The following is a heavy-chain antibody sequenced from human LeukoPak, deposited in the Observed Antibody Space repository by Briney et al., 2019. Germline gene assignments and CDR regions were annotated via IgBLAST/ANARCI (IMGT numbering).Heavy chain of an antibody. CDR2: IYYSGST. D-gene: IGHD5-18*01. J-gene: IGHJ5*02. V-gene: IGHV4-30-4*01. Sequence: SETLSLTCTVSGGSISSGDYYWSWIRQPPGKGLEWIGSIYYSGSTYYNPSLKSRVTISVDTSKKQFSMKLSSVTAADTAVYYCASCKDTAMVTWGQGTLVTVSS. CDR1: GGSISSGDYY. CDR3: ASCKDTAMVT.